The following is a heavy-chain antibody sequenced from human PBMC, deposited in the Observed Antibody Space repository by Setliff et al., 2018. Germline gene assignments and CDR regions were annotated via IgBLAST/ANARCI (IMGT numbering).Heavy chain of an antibody. D-gene: IGHD5-18*01. V-gene: IGHV4-39*01. CDR1: GGSISSSSYY. CDR2: IYYSGST. J-gene: IGHJ3*02. Sequence: SETLSLTCTVSGGSISSSSYYWGWIRQPPGKGLEWIGSIYYSGSTYYNPSLKSRVTISVDTSKNQFSLKLSSVTAADTAVYYCARVPRFTDTRNAFDIWSQGTMVTVSS. CDR3: ARVPRFTDTRNAFDI.